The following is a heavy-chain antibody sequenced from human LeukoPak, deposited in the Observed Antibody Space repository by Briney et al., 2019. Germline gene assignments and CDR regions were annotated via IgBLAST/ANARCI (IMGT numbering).Heavy chain of an antibody. CDR3: ARGKVYDFWSGYSDYFDY. V-gene: IGHV1-69*05. CDR2: IIPIFGTA. Sequence: ASVKVSCKASGGTFSSYAISWVRQAPGQGLEWMGGIIPIFGTANYAQKFQGRVTITTDESTSTAYMELSGLRSEDTAVYYCARGKVYDFWSGYSDYFDYWGQGTLVTVSS. J-gene: IGHJ4*02. D-gene: IGHD3-3*01. CDR1: GGTFSSYA.